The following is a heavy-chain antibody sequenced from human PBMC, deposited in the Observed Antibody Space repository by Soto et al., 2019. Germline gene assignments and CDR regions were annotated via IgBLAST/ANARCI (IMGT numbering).Heavy chain of an antibody. CDR1: GFTLSSYA. D-gene: IGHD5-18*01. CDR3: VGGYSYGPFDD. CDR2: ISSNGGST. J-gene: IGHJ4*01. Sequence: GSLRLSCSASGFTLSSYAMHWVRQAPGKGLEYVSAISSNGGSTYYADSVKGRFTISRDNSKKTLYIQMSSLRAEDTAVYYCVGGYSYGPFDDWGQGTLVTVSS. V-gene: IGHV3-64D*06.